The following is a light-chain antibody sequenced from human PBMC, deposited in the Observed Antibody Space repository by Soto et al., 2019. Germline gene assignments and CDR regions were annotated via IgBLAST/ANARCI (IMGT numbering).Light chain of an antibody. V-gene: IGKV3-15*01. Sequence: ILMTQSPATLSVSPGERATLSCRASQSVSNNLAWYQQKPGQAPRLLIYDASTRATGIPARFSGSVSGTEFTLTIRGLQSEDFAVYYCQQYNNWPPWTIGQGTKVQIK. CDR1: QSVSNN. CDR2: DAS. CDR3: QQYNNWPPWT. J-gene: IGKJ1*01.